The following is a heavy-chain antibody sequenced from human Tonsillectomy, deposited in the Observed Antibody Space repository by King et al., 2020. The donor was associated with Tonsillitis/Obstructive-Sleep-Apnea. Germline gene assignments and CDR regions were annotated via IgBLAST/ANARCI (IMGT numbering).Heavy chain of an antibody. CDR1: GGSISSYY. V-gene: IGHV4-59*01. CDR3: ARAPYEFLTYGMDV. D-gene: IGHD3-9*01. Sequence: QLQESGPGLVKPSETLSLTCTVSGGSISSYYWSWIRQPPGKGLEWIGYIYYSRSTNYNPSLKSRVTISVDTSRNQFSLKLSSVTAADTAVYYCARAPYEFLTYGMDVWGQGTTVTVSS. CDR2: IYYSRST. J-gene: IGHJ6*02.